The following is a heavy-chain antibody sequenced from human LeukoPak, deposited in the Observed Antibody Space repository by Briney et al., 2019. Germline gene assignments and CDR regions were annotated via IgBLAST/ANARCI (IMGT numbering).Heavy chain of an antibody. J-gene: IGHJ5*02. V-gene: IGHV1-2*02. CDR3: ARDSAARSLINWFDP. D-gene: IGHD6-6*01. CDR2: INPDSGGT. CDR1: GYTFTGYY. Sequence: GASVKVSCKGSGYTFTGYYIHWVRQGPGQGLEWMGWINPDSGGTNYARKFQGRVTMTRDTSISTAYMELSRLRSDDTAMYYCARDSAARSLINWFDPRGQGTLVTVSS.